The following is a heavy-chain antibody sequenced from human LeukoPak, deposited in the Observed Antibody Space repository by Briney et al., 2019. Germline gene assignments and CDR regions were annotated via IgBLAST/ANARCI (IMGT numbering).Heavy chain of an antibody. J-gene: IGHJ4*02. D-gene: IGHD3-3*01. CDR1: GFTFSSYA. CDR2: ISYDGSNK. V-gene: IGHV3-30*09. CDR3: ARDRLYYDFWSGYYEY. Sequence: PGGSLRLSCAASGFTFSSYAMHWVRQAPGKGLEWVAVISYDGSNKYYADSVKGRFAISRDNSKNTLYLQMNSLRAEDTAVYYCARDRLYYDFWSGYYEYWGQGTLVTVSS.